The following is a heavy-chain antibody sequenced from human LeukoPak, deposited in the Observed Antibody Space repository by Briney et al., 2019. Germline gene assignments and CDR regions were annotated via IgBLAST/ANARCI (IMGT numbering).Heavy chain of an antibody. V-gene: IGHV1-18*01. CDR3: ARGFGVVIQTSYDY. Sequence: GASVKVSCKASGYTFTSYGISWVRQAPGQGLEWMGWISAYNGNTNYAQKLHGRVTMTTDTSTSTAYMELRSLRSDDTAVYYCARGFGVVIQTSYDYWGQGTLVTVSS. CDR1: GYTFTSYG. D-gene: IGHD2-21*01. J-gene: IGHJ4*02. CDR2: ISAYNGNT.